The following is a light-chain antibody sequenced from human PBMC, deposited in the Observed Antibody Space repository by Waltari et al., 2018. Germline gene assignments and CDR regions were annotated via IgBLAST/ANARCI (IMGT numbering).Light chain of an antibody. V-gene: IGLV8-61*01. CDR3: ALYMGSGIWV. CDR2: KAN. CDR1: SGSIPPTSY. J-gene: IGLJ3*02. Sequence: QTVVTQETSLSVSPGGTVTLTCALSSGSIPPTSYAPWYQQTPCHAPRTRVYKANARSSGVPDRFSGSILGNTAALTITGAQADDESDYYCALYMGSGIWVVGGGTRLTVL.